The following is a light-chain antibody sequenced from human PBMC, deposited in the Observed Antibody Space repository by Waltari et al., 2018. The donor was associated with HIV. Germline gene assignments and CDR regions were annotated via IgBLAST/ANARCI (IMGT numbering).Light chain of an antibody. J-gene: IGKJ3*01. V-gene: IGKV1-12*01. CDR3: QQANSFPFT. Sequence: DIQMTQSPSPVSASVGDRVTITCRASQDVSRWLAWYQQKPGKAPKLLIYGASSLQSGVPSRFSGSGSGTDFTLTISSLQAEDFATYYCQQANSFPFTFGPGTKVDLK. CDR2: GAS. CDR1: QDVSRW.